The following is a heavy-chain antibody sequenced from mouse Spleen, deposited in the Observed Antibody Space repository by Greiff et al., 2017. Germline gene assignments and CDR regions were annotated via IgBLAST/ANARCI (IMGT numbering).Heavy chain of an antibody. Sequence: EVKLVESGGGLVKPGGSLKLSCAASGFTFSSYAMSWVRQTPEKRLEWVATISSGGSYTYYPDSVKGRFTISRDNAKNTLYLQMSSLRSEDTAMYYCARHTLYYGSSYYAMDYWGQGTSVTVSS. CDR1: GFTFSSYA. CDR3: ARHTLYYGSSYYAMDY. D-gene: IGHD1-1*01. J-gene: IGHJ4*01. CDR2: ISSGGSYT. V-gene: IGHV5-9-3*01.